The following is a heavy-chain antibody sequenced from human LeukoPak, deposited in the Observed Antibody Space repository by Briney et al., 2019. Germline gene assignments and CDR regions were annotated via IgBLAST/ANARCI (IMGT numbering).Heavy chain of an antibody. CDR1: GGSMSSYF. CDR2: VYPSGST. D-gene: IGHD1-1*01. CDR3: ARVGATGTTNSYYYMDV. Sequence: PSETLSLTCTVSGGSMSSYFWTWIRQPAGKGLEWMGRVYPSGSTNYNPSLKSRVTMSVDTSKNQFSLKLTSVTAADTAVYYCARVGATGTTNSYYYMDVWGKGTTVTVS. V-gene: IGHV4-4*07. J-gene: IGHJ6*03.